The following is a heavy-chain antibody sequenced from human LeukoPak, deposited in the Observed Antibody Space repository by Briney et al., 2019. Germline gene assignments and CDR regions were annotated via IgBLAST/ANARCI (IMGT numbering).Heavy chain of an antibody. CDR3: ARARFRITPYYYFDY. CDR2: ISSNGGST. V-gene: IGHV3-64*01. J-gene: IGHJ4*02. Sequence: GGSLRLSCAASGFTFSSYAMHWVRQAPGKGLEYVSAISSNGGSTYYANSVKGRFTISRDNSKNTLYLQMNSLRAEDTAVYYCARARFRITPYYYFDYWGQGTLVTVSS. D-gene: IGHD3-10*01. CDR1: GFTFSSYA.